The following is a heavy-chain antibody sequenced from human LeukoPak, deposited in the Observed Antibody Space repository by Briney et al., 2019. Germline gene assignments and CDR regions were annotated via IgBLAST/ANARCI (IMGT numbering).Heavy chain of an antibody. D-gene: IGHD6-6*01. V-gene: IGHV4-34*01. CDR2: INHSGST. CDR1: GGSFSGYY. J-gene: IGHJ4*02. CDR3: ASRAAQFTPLHY. Sequence: PSETLSLTCAVYGGSFSGYYWSWIRQPPGKGLEWIGEINHSGSTNYNPSLKSRVTISVDTSKNQFSLKLSSVTAADTAVYYFASRAAQFTPLHYWGQGTLVAVSS.